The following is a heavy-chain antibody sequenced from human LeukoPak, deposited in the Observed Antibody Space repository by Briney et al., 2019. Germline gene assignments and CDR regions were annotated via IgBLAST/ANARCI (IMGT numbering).Heavy chain of an antibody. CDR3: ARDPSLRLGELSSFDY. CDR2: ISAYYVNT. Sequence: ASVKVSCKASGYTFTSYGISWVRQAPGQGLEWIGLISAYYVNTNYAQNLQGRITMTPDTSTSTAYMELRSLRSDDTAVYYCARDPSLRLGELSSFDYWGQGTLVTVSS. J-gene: IGHJ4*02. V-gene: IGHV1-18*01. D-gene: IGHD3-16*02. CDR1: GYTFTSYG.